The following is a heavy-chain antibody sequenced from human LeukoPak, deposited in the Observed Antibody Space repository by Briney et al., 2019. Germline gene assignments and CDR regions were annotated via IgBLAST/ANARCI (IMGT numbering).Heavy chain of an antibody. Sequence: GASVKVSCKASGGTFSNYAISWVRQAPGQGLEWLGRISPILGIANYAQKFQGRVTITAEKSTNTAYMELSSLRSEDTAVYYCAREGPETRARWWGGGSDDVEASKPYDYWGQGTLVTVSS. J-gene: IGHJ4*02. CDR1: GGTFSNYA. CDR3: AREGPETRARWWGGGSDDVEASKPYDY. V-gene: IGHV1-69*04. CDR2: ISPILGIA. D-gene: IGHD2-15*01.